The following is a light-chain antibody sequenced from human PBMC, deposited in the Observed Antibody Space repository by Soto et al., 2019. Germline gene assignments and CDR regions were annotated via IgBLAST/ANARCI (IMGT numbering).Light chain of an antibody. V-gene: IGKV3-20*01. CDR3: QQYGSSPRT. CDR1: QSGSSSY. J-gene: IGKJ1*01. Sequence: EIVVTQSPGTLSLSPGERATLSCRASQSGSSSYLAWYQQKPGQAPRLLIYGASSRATGIPDRFRGSGSGTDFTLTISRLEPEDFAVYYCQQYGSSPRTFGQGTKVDIK. CDR2: GAS.